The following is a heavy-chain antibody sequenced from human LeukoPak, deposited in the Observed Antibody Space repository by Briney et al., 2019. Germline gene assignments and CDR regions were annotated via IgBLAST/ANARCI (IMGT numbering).Heavy chain of an antibody. V-gene: IGHV3-30*02. D-gene: IGHD3-3*01. CDR3: AKGHGFFPRFYDFDY. J-gene: IGHJ4*02. CDR1: GFTFSSCG. CDR2: IRYDGSNK. Sequence: PGGSLRLSCAASGFTFSSCGMHWVRQAPGKGLEWVAFIRYDGSNKYYADSVKGRFTISRDNSKNTLYLQMNSLRAEDTAVYYCAKGHGFFPRFYDFDYWGQGPLVTVSS.